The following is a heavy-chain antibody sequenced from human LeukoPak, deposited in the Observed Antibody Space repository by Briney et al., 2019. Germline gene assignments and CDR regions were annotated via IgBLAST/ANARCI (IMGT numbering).Heavy chain of an antibody. CDR2: IYHSGST. V-gene: IGHV4-4*02. J-gene: IGHJ6*04. CDR3: ASRYCSGGSCYRFYGMDV. D-gene: IGHD2-15*01. CDR1: GGSISSSNW. Sequence: SGTLSLTCAVSGGSISSSNWWSWVRQPPGKGLEWIGEIYHSGSTNYNPSLKSRVAISVDKSKNQFSLKLSPVTAADTAVYYCASRYCSGGSCYRFYGMDVWGKGTTVTVSS.